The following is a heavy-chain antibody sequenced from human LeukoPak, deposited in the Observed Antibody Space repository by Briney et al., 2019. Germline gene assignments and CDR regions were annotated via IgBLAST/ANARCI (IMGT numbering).Heavy chain of an antibody. J-gene: IGHJ6*03. CDR2: INHSGST. CDR3: ARNKCSSTSCYRYYYYYMDV. D-gene: IGHD2-2*02. V-gene: IGHV4-34*01. CDR1: GGSFSGYY. Sequence: SETLSLTCAVYGGSFSGYYWSWIRQPPGKGLEWIGEINHSGSTNYNPSLKSRLTISVDTSKNQFSLKLRYVTAADTAVYYCARNKCSSTSCYRYYYYYMDVWGKGTTVTVSS.